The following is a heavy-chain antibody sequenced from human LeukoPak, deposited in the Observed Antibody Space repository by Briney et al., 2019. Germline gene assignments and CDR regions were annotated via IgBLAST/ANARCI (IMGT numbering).Heavy chain of an antibody. D-gene: IGHD5-18*01. CDR1: GFTFSDYY. CDR2: ISSSGSTI. V-gene: IGHV3-11*04. CDR3: ARRGPSGYRYMDV. J-gene: IGHJ6*03. Sequence: GGSLRLSCAASGFTFSDYYMNWIRQAPGTGLEWVSYISSSGSTIYYADSVKGRFTISRDNAKNSLYLQMNSLRAEDTAVYYCARRGPSGYRYMDVWGKGTTVTVSS.